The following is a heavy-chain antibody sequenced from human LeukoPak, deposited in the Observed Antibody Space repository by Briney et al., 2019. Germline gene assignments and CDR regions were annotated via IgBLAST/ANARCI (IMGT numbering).Heavy chain of an antibody. V-gene: IGHV3-33*01. CDR3: XXXXXXXXXXXFDY. CDR1: GFTFSSYG. CDR2: IWYDGSSK. J-gene: IGHJ4*02. Sequence: PGGSLRLSCAASGFTFSSYGMHWVRQAPGRGLEWVAVIWYDGSSKYYADSVKGRFTISRDNSKDMVYLQMNDLRPEDTALYFXXXXXXXXXXXXFDYCXXGXPVTVSS.